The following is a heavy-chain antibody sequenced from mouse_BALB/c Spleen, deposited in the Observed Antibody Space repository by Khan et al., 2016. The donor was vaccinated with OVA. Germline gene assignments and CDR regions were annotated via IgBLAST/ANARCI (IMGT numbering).Heavy chain of an antibody. Sequence: EVELVESGPGLVKPSQSLSLTCTVTGYSITSGYGWNWIRQFPGNKLEWMGYISYSGSTNYNPSLKSRISITRDTSKNQFFLQLNSVTTEDTATYYWARTARIKYWGQGTTLTVSS. V-gene: IGHV3-2*02. CDR2: ISYSGST. CDR3: ARTARIKY. J-gene: IGHJ2*01. D-gene: IGHD1-2*01. CDR1: GYSITSGYG.